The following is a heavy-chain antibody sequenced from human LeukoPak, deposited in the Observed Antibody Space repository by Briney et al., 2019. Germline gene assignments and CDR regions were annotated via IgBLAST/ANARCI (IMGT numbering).Heavy chain of an antibody. CDR3: AGGPELRFLEWLLPFDY. CDR2: IYSGGST. CDR1: GFTVSSNY. V-gene: IGHV3-53*01. Sequence: GGSLRLSCAASGFTVSSNYMSWVRQAPGKGLEWVSVIYSGGSTYYADSVKGRFTISRDNSKNTLYLQMNSLRAEDTAVYYCAGGPELRFLEWLLPFDYWGQGTLVTVSS. D-gene: IGHD3-3*01. J-gene: IGHJ4*02.